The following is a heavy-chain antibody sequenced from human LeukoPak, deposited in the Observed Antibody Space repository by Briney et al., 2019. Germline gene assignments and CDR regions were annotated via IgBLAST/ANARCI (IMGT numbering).Heavy chain of an antibody. J-gene: IGHJ4*02. CDR1: GYSFVLYG. D-gene: IGHD5-18*01. V-gene: IGHV1-18*01. CDR3: ARNVRGYSYGGFDY. Sequence: ASVKVSCKASGYSFVLYGISWVRQAPGEGPEWMGWISGSTGDTNYAQKFQGRVTMTADTSSSTAYMEVRSLISDDTAVYYCARNVRGYSYGGFDYWGQGALVTVSS. CDR2: ISGSTGDT.